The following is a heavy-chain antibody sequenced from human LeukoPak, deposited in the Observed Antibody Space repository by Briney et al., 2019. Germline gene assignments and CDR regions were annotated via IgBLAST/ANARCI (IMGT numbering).Heavy chain of an antibody. V-gene: IGHV4-59*01. CDR3: ARTGYCSSKYCDYYGMDV. J-gene: IGHJ6*02. CDR1: SDSISNYY. Sequence: SETLSLTCTISSDSISNYYWSWIRQPPGRGLEWIGYIYYSGDTDYNPSLKSRVSISVDTSKTHFSLKLTSVTAADTAVYYCARTGYCSSKYCDYYGMDVWGQGTTVIVSS. CDR2: IYYSGDT. D-gene: IGHD6-13*01.